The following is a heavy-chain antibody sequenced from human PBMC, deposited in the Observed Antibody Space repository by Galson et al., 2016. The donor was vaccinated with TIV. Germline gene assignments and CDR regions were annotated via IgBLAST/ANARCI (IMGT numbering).Heavy chain of an antibody. CDR3: ATVAWFPGLSLDN. V-gene: IGHV1-24*01. CDR2: FDPEVSKT. D-gene: IGHD2/OR15-2a*01. CDR1: GNSLNELD. J-gene: IGHJ4*02. Sequence: SVKVSCKVSGNSLNELDIHWVRQAPGKGLEWMGGFDPEVSKTVYAQMLQGRVTMAADTSRNTACMELGSLRFEDTAVYYCATVAWFPGLSLDNWGQGTLVTVSS.